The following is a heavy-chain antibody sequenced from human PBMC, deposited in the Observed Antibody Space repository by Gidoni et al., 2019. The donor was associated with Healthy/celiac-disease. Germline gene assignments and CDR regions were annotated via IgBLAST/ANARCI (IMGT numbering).Heavy chain of an antibody. CDR1: GGSISSSSYY. V-gene: IGHV4-39*01. CDR3: ARIPILVTHYYDYGMDV. CDR2: IYYSGST. Sequence: QLQLQESGPGLVKPSETLSLTCTVSGGSISSSSYYWGWIRQPPGKGLEWIGSIYYSGSTYYNPSLKSRVTISVDTSKNQFSLKLSSVTAADTAVYYCARIPILVTHYYDYGMDVWGQGTTVTVSS. J-gene: IGHJ6*02. D-gene: IGHD2-15*01.